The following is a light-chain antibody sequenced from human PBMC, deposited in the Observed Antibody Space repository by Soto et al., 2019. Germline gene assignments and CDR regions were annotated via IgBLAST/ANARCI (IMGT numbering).Light chain of an antibody. CDR2: GVS. V-gene: IGKV3-20*01. J-gene: IGKJ5*01. CDR3: QQYETSPIT. CDR1: QSVRSSY. Sequence: PGERATLSCRASQSVRSSYLAWYQQKPGQAPRLLIYGVSTRATGIPDRFSGSGSGTDFTLTITPLEPEDFALYFCQQYETSPITFGQGTRLEIK.